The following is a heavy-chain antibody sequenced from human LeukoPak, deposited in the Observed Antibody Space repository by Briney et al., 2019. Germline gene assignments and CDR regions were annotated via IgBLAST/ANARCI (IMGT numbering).Heavy chain of an antibody. D-gene: IGHD3-16*01. CDR3: TRDGGKSGNTAFDI. CDR1: GLTLSDHI. CDR2: SRRKSMSYTT. V-gene: IGHV3-72*01. J-gene: IGHJ3*02. Sequence: PGGSLRLSCTASGLTLSDHIIDWVRQAPGKGLEWVGRSRRKSMSYTTEYAASVKGRFTTSRDDSKNSLHLQMNSLKTEDTAIYFCTRDGGKSGNTAFDIWGQGTMVTVSS.